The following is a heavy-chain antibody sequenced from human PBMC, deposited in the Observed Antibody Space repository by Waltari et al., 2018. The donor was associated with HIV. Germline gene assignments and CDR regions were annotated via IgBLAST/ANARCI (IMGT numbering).Heavy chain of an antibody. CDR3: ATGPDHYCDF. Sequence: EVQLEQSGAEMKKPGESLRISCKASGSTFGRYWISWVRQIPGKGLEWMGIIFPGDSSTRYSPSFRGQVTISADKSINTTFLQWTTLKASDSAIYYCATGPDHYCDFWGQGTQVTVSS. D-gene: IGHD4-4*01. CDR2: IFPGDSST. V-gene: IGHV5-51*01. CDR1: GSTFGRYW. J-gene: IGHJ4*02.